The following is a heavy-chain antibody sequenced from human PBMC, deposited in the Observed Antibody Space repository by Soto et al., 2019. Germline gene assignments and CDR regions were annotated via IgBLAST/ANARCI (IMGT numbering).Heavy chain of an antibody. J-gene: IGHJ5*02. CDR1: GGTFSSYA. CDR2: IIPIFGTA. CDR3: ARQVVVVAATLVYRWFDP. V-gene: IGHV1-69*12. Sequence: QVQLVQSGAEVKKPGSSVKVSCKASGGTFSSYAISWVRQAPGQGLEWMGGIIPIFGTANYAQKFQGRVTITADESTSTAYMELSSLRSEDTAVYYCARQVVVVAATLVYRWFDPWGQGTLVTVSS. D-gene: IGHD2-15*01.